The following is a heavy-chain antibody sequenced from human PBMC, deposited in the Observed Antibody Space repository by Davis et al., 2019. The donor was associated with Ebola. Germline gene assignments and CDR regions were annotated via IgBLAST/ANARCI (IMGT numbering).Heavy chain of an antibody. D-gene: IGHD2-15*01. CDR2: IIPIFGTA. V-gene: IGHV1-69*13. J-gene: IGHJ5*02. Sequence: SVKVSCKASGGTFSSYAISWVRQAPGQGLEWMGGIIPIFGTANYAQKFQGRVTITADESTSTAYMELSSLRSEDTAVYYCARMKGVVAATLEENWFDPWGQGTLVTVSS. CDR3: ARMKGVVAATLEENWFDP. CDR1: GGTFSSYA.